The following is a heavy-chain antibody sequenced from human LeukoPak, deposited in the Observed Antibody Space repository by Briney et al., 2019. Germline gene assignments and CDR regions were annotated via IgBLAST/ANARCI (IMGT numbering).Heavy chain of an antibody. D-gene: IGHD3-9*01. J-gene: IGHJ3*02. CDR1: GGTFSSYA. CDR2: IIPIFGTA. CDR3: ASQARPQYYDILTWAHAGAFDI. V-gene: IGHV1-69*13. Sequence: AASVKVSCKSSGGTFSSYAISWVRQAPGQGLELMGGIIPIFGTANYAQKFQGRVTITADESTSTAYMELSSLRSEDTAVYYCASQARPQYYDILTWAHAGAFDIWGQGTMVTVSS.